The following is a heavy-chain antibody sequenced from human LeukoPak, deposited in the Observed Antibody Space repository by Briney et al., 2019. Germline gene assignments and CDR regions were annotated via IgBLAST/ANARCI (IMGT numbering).Heavy chain of an antibody. Sequence: SETLSLTCAVYGGSFSGYYWSWIRQPPGKGLEWIGEINHSGSTNYNPSLKSRVTISVDTSKNQFSLKLSSVTAADTAVYYCAREITYSSGWYARWFDPWGQGTLVTVSS. CDR2: INHSGST. CDR3: AREITYSSGWYARWFDP. D-gene: IGHD6-19*01. J-gene: IGHJ5*02. V-gene: IGHV4-34*01. CDR1: GGSFSGYY.